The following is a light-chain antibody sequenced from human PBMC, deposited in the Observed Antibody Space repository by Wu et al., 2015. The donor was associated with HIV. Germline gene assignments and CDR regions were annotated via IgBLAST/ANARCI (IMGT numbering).Light chain of an antibody. CDR3: QQLNTYPPT. J-gene: IGKJ4*01. CDR1: QDISSY. CDR2: AAS. Sequence: DIQLTQSPSFLSASIRDRVTITCRASQDISSYLAWYQQKPGKAPKLLIYAASALQSGVPSRFSGSRSGTGFTLTISSLQPEDFATYYCQQLNTYPPTFGGGTKVEIK. V-gene: IGKV1-9*01.